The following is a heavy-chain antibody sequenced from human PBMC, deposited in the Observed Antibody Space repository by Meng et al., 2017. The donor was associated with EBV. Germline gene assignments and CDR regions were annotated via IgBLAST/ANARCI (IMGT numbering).Heavy chain of an antibody. V-gene: IGHV2-5*02. Sequence: QYTLKGSGQRLAKPTQTLSCTDSFSGFSLNTLERGVRWIRQAPGKPLEWLTLVCCDNYVRKCQFMMNMLSITTDTTKNQVFLRLTNVDPVDSYTYYCAHVSYGRGIICFDSWGQGILVTVSS. CDR2: VCCDNYV. J-gene: IGHJ5*01. CDR1: GFSLNTLERG. CDR3: AHVSYGRGIICFDS. D-gene: IGHD3-10*01.